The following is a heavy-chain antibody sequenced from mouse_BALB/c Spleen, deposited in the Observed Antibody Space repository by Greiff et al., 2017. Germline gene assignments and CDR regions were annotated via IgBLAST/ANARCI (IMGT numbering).Heavy chain of an antibody. CDR2: ISSGSSTI. J-gene: IGHJ4*01. V-gene: IGHV5-17*02. CDR3: ARGTTVVADAMDY. CDR1: GFTFSSFG. D-gene: IGHD1-1*01. Sequence: EVQLVESGGGLVQPGGSRKLSCAASGFTFSSFGMHWVRQAPEKGLEWVAYISSGSSTIYYADTVKGRFTISRDNPKNTLFLQMTSLRSEDTAMYYCARGTTVVADAMDYWGQGTSVTVSS.